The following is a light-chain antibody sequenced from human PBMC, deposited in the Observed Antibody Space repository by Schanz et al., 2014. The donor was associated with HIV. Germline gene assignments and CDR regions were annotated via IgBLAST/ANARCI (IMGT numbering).Light chain of an antibody. J-gene: IGLJ2*01. V-gene: IGLV1-40*01. CDR3: QSYDSPLPFLV. CDR1: SSNIGAGFE. CDR2: GDN. Sequence: QSVLTQPPSLSGAPGQWVTVSCSGGSSNIGAGFEGTPYQQLPGTAPKLLIYGDNSRPSGVPDRFSGSKSGTSASLAITGLQAEDEADYYCQSYDSPLPFLVFGGGTKLTVL.